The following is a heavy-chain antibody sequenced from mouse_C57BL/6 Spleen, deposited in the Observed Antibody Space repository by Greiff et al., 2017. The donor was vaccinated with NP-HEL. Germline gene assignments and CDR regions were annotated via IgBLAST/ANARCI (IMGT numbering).Heavy chain of an antibody. CDR3: ARSGDRWLLRRNYFDY. CDR1: GYTFTSYW. J-gene: IGHJ2*01. CDR2: IDPNSGGT. V-gene: IGHV1-72*01. D-gene: IGHD2-3*01. Sequence: QVQLQQPGAELVKPGASVKLSCKASGYTFTSYWMHWVKQRPGRGLEWIGRIDPNSGGTKYNEKFKSKATLTVDKPSSTAYMQLSSLTSEDSAVYYCARSGDRWLLRRNYFDYWGQGTTLTVSS.